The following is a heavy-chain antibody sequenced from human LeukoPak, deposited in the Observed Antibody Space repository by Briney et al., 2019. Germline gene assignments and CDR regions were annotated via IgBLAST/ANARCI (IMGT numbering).Heavy chain of an antibody. CDR1: GFTFSSYG. CDR3: AKDRSGWYDFDY. V-gene: IGHV3-30*18. J-gene: IGHJ4*02. Sequence: GGSLRLSCAASGFTFSSYGMHWVRQAPGKGLEWVAVISYDGSNKYYADSVKGRFTISRDNSKNTLYLQMNSLRAEDTAVYYCAKDRSGWYDFDYWGQGTLVTVSS. CDR2: ISYDGSNK. D-gene: IGHD6-19*01.